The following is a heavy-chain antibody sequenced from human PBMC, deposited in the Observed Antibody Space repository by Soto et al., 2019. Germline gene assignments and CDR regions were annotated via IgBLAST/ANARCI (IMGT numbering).Heavy chain of an antibody. CDR3: ARSLGGHEMSY. J-gene: IGHJ4*02. CDR1: GGSISSYY. Sequence: PSETLSLTCTVSGGSISSYYWSWIRQPPGKGLEWIGYIYYSGSTNYNPSLKSRVTISVDTSKNQFSLKLSSVTAADTAVYYCARSLGGHEMSYWGQGTLVTVSS. D-gene: IGHD3-16*01. CDR2: IYYSGST. V-gene: IGHV4-59*01.